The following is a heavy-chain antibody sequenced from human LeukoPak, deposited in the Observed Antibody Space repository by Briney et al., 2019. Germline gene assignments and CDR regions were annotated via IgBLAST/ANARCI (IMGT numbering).Heavy chain of an antibody. CDR3: ARDKGNQRGGSYYAY. CDR2: IKQDGGEE. Sequence: GGSLRLSCAASGFTFTTYWMSWVRQAPGKGLEWVANIKQDGGEEYYVDSVKGRFTISRDNAKNSLYLQMNSLRAEDTAVYYCARDKGNQRGGSYYAYWGQGTLVTVSS. J-gene: IGHJ4*02. D-gene: IGHD1-26*01. CDR1: GFTFTTYW. V-gene: IGHV3-7*01.